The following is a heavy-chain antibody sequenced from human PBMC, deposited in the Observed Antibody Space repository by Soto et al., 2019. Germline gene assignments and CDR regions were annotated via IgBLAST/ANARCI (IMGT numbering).Heavy chain of an antibody. CDR3: VKDTATYYDFWSGYRSDFDY. D-gene: IGHD3-3*01. J-gene: IGHJ4*02. Sequence: GGSLRLSCSASGFTFSSYAMHWVRQAPGKGQEYVSAISSYGGSTYYADSVKGRFTISRDNSKYTLYLQMSSLRAEDTAVYYYVKDTATYYDFWSGYRSDFDYWGQGTLVTVSS. CDR2: ISSYGGST. V-gene: IGHV3-64D*08. CDR1: GFTFSSYA.